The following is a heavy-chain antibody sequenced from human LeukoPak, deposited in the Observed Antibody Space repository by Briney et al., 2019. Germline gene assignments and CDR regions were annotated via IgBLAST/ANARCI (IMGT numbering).Heavy chain of an antibody. CDR3: ARLGSGYDLAPFDY. J-gene: IGHJ4*02. CDR1: GYSFTYW. CDR2: IYSGDSHT. V-gene: IGHV5-51*01. Sequence: GESLKISCKGSGYSFTYWIGWVRQMPGKGLEWMGIIYSGDSHTKYSPSFQGQVTISADKSISTAYLQWSSLKASDTAMYYCARLGSGYDLAPFDYWGQGTLVTVSS. D-gene: IGHD5-12*01.